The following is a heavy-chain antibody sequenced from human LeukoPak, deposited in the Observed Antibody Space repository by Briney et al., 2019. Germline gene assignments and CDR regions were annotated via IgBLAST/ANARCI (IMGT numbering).Heavy chain of an antibody. J-gene: IGHJ4*02. CDR2: ITNTGGST. Sequence: PGGSLRLSCAASGFTFNNYAMSWVRQAPGKGLEWVSSITNTGGSTYYADSVKGRFTISRDNSKNTLFLQMNSLRAEDTAVYYCAGRYDGWYFFDYWGQGTLVTVSS. D-gene: IGHD6-19*01. CDR3: AGRYDGWYFFDY. V-gene: IGHV3-23*01. CDR1: GFTFNNYA.